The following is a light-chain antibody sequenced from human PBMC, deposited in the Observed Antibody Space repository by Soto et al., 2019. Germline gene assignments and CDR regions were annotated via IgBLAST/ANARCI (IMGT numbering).Light chain of an antibody. Sequence: EIVLTQSPGTLSLSRGERATLSCRASQSVGSSYLAWYQQKPGQAPRLLIYGASSRATGIPDRFSGSGSETDFTLTISRLEPEDFAVYYCQQYGSSRTFGQGNKVEIK. CDR2: GAS. CDR3: QQYGSSRT. J-gene: IGKJ1*01. V-gene: IGKV3-20*01. CDR1: QSVGSSY.